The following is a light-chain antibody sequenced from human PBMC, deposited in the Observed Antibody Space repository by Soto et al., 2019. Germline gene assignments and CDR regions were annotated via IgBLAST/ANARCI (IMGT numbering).Light chain of an antibody. CDR3: QHYSNLPPT. CDR1: ESVHRN. J-gene: IGKJ3*01. Sequence: EMVMTQSPATLSVSPGERVTLSCRASESVHRNLAWYQQKPGQGPSLLIYYASTRATGVPDRFTGSGSGTEFTLTISSLQSKDVGIYHCQHYSNLPPTFGPGTKVEIK. V-gene: IGKV3-15*01. CDR2: YAS.